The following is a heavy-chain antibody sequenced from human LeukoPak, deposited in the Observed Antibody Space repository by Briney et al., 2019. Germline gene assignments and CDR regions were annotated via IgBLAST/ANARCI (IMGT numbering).Heavy chain of an antibody. D-gene: IGHD1-7*01. J-gene: IGHJ4*02. CDR3: ARVYNWNSSGLGAPRD. CDR2: IYHSGNT. CDR1: GYSISSGYY. Sequence: SGTLSLTCTVFGYSISSGYYWGWIRQPPGKGLEWIGSIYHSGNTYYNPSLKSRVTISVDTSKNQFSLKMSSVTAADTAVYYCARVYNWNSSGLGAPRDWGRGTLLTVSS. V-gene: IGHV4-38-2*02.